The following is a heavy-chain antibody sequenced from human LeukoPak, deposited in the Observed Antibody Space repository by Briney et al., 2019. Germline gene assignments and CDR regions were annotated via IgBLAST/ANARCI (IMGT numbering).Heavy chain of an antibody. D-gene: IGHD3-16*01. CDR2: IYHTGST. Sequence: SETLSLTCTVSGGSISSGGYYWSWIRQHPGKGLEWIGYIYHTGSTYFNPSFKSRVTISVDRSKNQFSLKLSSVTAADTAVYYCARESSRGSYWGQGALVTVSS. CDR1: GGSISSGGYY. V-gene: IGHV4-30-2*01. J-gene: IGHJ4*02. CDR3: ARESSRGSY.